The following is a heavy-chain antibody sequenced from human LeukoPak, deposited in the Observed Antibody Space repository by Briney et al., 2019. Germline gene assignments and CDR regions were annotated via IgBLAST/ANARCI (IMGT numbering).Heavy chain of an antibody. V-gene: IGHV1-8*03. CDR1: GYTFTGYD. CDR2: MNPNSGNT. J-gene: IGHJ6*03. Sequence: ASVKVSCKASGYTFTGYDINWVRQATGQGLEWMGWMNPNSGNTGYAQKFQGRVTITRNTSISTAYMELSSLRSEDTAVYYCARGRRIAVAGNHYYYMDVWGKGTTVTVSS. D-gene: IGHD6-19*01. CDR3: ARGRRIAVAGNHYYYMDV.